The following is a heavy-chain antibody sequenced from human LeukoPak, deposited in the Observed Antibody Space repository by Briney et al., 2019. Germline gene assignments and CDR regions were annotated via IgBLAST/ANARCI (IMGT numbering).Heavy chain of an antibody. CDR3: TRDGGSYSHLDN. CDR2: IRTKGANYAT. J-gene: IGHJ4*02. V-gene: IGHV3-73*01. CDR1: GFTLSDCA. D-gene: IGHD1-26*01. Sequence: GGSLRLSCAASGFTLSDCAMQWVRQASGKGLEWVGLIRTKGANYATAYAASVKGRFIISRDDSSNMAYLQMNSLKNDDTTVYYCTRDGGSYSHLDNWGPGTRVTVSS.